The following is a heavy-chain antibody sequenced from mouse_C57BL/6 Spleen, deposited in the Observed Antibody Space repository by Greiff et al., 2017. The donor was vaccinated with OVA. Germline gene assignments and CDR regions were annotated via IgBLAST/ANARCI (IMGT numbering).Heavy chain of an antibody. CDR2: INPNNGGT. J-gene: IGHJ2*01. V-gene: IGHV1-22*01. Sequence: EVQLQQSGPELVKPGASVKMSCKASGYTFTDYNMHWVKQSHGKSLEWIGYINPNNGGTSYNQKFKGKATLTVNKSSSTAYMELRSLTSEDSAVYYCARAIYYYGSGDYWGQGTTLTVSS. CDR1: GYTFTDYN. CDR3: ARAIYYYGSGDY. D-gene: IGHD1-1*01.